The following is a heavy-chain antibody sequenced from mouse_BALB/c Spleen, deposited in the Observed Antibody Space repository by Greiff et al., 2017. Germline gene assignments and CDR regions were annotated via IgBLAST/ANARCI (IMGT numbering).Heavy chain of an antibody. J-gene: IGHJ4*01. CDR1: GFTFSSYG. V-gene: IGHV5-6-3*01. Sequence: EVKVVESGGGLVQPGGSLKLSCAASGFTFSSYGMSWVRQTPDKRLELVATINSNGGSTYYPDSVKGRFTISRDNAKNTLYLQMSSLKSEDTAMYYCARVSYYYGSSYAMDYWGQGTSVTVSS. CDR2: INSNGGST. CDR3: ARVSYYYGSSYAMDY. D-gene: IGHD1-1*01.